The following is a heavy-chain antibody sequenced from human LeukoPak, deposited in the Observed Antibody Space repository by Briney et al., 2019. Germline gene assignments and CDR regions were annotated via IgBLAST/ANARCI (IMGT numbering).Heavy chain of an antibody. V-gene: IGHV3-15*01. J-gene: IGHJ2*01. CDR3: STGWYLDF. CDR1: GFTFSNAW. Sequence: TGGSLRLSCVGSGFTFSNAWMTWVRQAPGKGLEWIGRIKSKPDGATIDYAAPVKGRVTISRDDAKNTVYLQMNSLKIEDTAVYFCSTGWYLDFWGRGTLVTVSS. CDR2: IKSKPDGATI.